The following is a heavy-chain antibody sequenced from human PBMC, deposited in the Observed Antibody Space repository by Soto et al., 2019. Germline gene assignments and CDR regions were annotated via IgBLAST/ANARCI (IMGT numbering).Heavy chain of an antibody. CDR1: GFTFDDYA. CDR3: AKDIRPRGQWLGNWFDP. V-gene: IGHV3-9*01. CDR2: ISWNSGSI. D-gene: IGHD6-19*01. J-gene: IGHJ5*02. Sequence: EVQLVESGGGLVQPGRSLRLSCAASGFTFDDYAMHWVRQAPGKGLEWVSGISWNSGSIGYADSVKGRFTISRDNAKNSLYLRMNSLRAEDTVLYYCAKDIRPRGQWLGNWFDPWGQGTLVTVSS.